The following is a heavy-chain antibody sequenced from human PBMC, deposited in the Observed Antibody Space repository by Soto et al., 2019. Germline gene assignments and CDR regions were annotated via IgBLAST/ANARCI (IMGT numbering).Heavy chain of an antibody. CDR2: VYDNGRP. CDR3: ARGVGSSPPRY. V-gene: IGHV4-59*01. J-gene: IGHJ4*02. Sequence: WSWIRQSPRQGLEWIGYVYDNGRPYYSPSLKSRVTISADTSKNQISLKLTSATAADTAVYYCARGVGSSPPRYWGRGTLVTVSS. D-gene: IGHD3-9*01.